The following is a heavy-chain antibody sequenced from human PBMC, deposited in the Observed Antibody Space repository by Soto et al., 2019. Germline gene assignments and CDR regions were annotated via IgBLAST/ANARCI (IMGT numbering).Heavy chain of an antibody. CDR3: AKGSGGYDSHLGDS. D-gene: IGHD5-12*01. V-gene: IGHV3-23*01. J-gene: IGHJ4*02. CDR2: IRGSGDYT. CDR1: GFTFSNSA. Sequence: EVQLLESGGGLVQPGGSLRLFCAASGFTFSNSAMSWVRQAPGKGLEWVSGIRGSGDYTYYADSVKGRFTISRDNSKNTLYLQMNSLGAEDTAVYYCAKGSGGYDSHLGDSWGQGTLVTVSS.